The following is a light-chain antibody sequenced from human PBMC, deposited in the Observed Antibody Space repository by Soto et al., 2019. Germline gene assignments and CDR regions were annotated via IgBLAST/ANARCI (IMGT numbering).Light chain of an antibody. Sequence: EIVLTQSPATLSLSPGESATLSCRASQSLNSYLAWFQQKPGQAPRLLIYDASNRATGIPTRFSGSGSGTDFTLTISRLEPVDFAVYYCQQRRDWPLTFGGGTKVEIK. J-gene: IGKJ4*01. CDR1: QSLNSY. CDR2: DAS. V-gene: IGKV3-11*01. CDR3: QQRRDWPLT.